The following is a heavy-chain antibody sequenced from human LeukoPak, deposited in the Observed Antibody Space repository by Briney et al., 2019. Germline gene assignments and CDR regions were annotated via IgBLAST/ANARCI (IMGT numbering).Heavy chain of an antibody. J-gene: IGHJ4*02. CDR3: ARDHHELYYYGSGTPTGLGVFDY. V-gene: IGHV4-31*03. Sequence: SETLSLTCTVSGGSISSGGYYWSWLRQHPGKGLEWIGYIYYSGSTYYNPSLKSRVTISVDTSKNQFSLKLSSVTAADTAVYYCARDHHELYYYGSGTPTGLGVFDYWGQGALVTVSS. D-gene: IGHD3-10*01. CDR2: IYYSGST. CDR1: GGSISSGGYY.